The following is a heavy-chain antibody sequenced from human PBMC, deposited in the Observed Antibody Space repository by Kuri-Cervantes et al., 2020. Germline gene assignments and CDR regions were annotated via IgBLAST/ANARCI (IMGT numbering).Heavy chain of an antibody. CDR1: GFTFSSYA. Sequence: GGSLRLSCAASGFTFSSYAMSWVRQAPGKGLEWVSGISWNSGSIGYADSVKGRFTISRDNAKNSLYLQMNSLRAEDTALYYCAKDVDHRMGPYYFDYWGQGTLVTVSS. V-gene: IGHV3-9*01. D-gene: IGHD1-26*01. CDR2: ISWNSGSI. CDR3: AKDVDHRMGPYYFDY. J-gene: IGHJ4*02.